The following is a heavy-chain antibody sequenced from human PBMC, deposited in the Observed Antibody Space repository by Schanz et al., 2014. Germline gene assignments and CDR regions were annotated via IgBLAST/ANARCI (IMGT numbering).Heavy chain of an antibody. Sequence: EVQLVESGGGVVRPGGSLRLSCAASGFTFSIYGMSWVRQAPGKGLEWVSHISGSSIHKNYADSVKGRFSISRDNGETSVYLQINSLRAEDTAVYYCARDGDFDYWGQGTLVTVSS. CDR3: ARDGDFDY. CDR1: GFTFSIYG. J-gene: IGHJ4*02. V-gene: IGHV3-48*04. CDR2: ISGSSIHK.